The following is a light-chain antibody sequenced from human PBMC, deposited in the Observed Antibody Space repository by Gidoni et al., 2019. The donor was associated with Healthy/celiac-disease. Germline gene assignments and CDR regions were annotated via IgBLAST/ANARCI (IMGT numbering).Light chain of an antibody. CDR2: AAS. Sequence: IQITQPPSFLAASAGYGVTITCRASQSISSYLNWYQQKPGKTPKLLIYAASSLQSGVPSRFSGSGSGTDFTLTISSLQAEDFATYYCQQSYSTPPDFGGGTKVEIK. CDR3: QQSYSTPPD. V-gene: IGKV1-39*01. CDR1: QSISSY. J-gene: IGKJ4*01.